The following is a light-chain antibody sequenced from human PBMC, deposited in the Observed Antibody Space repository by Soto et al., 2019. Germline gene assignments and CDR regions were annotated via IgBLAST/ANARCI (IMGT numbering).Light chain of an antibody. CDR2: DAS. CDR3: GQRRNRPLT. CDR1: QSVSSS. J-gene: IGKJ3*01. Sequence: EIVLTQSPATLSLSLGERATLSCRASQSVSSSLLWYQQKPAQAPRLLIYDASSRATGIPARFSGGGSGTEFTLTISSLLPEDFPIYYYGQRRNRPLTFGPGTTVDIK. V-gene: IGKV3-11*01.